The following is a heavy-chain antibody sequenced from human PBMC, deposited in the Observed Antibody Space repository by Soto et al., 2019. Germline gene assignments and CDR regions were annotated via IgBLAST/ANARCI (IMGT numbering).Heavy chain of an antibody. CDR3: AGHSHKDY. J-gene: IGHJ4*02. CDR2: VYSVGST. Sequence: EVQLVESGGGLVQPGGSLRLSCAASGFSVSSNYVSWVRQAPGKGLEWVSVVYSVGSTYYADSVKGRFTSCRDSSKNTLYLQMSSLRAEDTAVYYCAGHSHKDYWGQGALVTVSS. CDR1: GFSVSSNY. V-gene: IGHV3-66*04.